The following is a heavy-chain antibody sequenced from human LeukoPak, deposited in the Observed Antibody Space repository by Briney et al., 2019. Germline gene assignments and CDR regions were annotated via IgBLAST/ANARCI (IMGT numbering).Heavy chain of an antibody. Sequence: SETLSLTCTVSGGSISSYYWSWIRQPAGKGLEWIGRIYTSGSTNYNPSLKSRVTISIDTSKNQFSLKLSFVTAADTAVYYCATAALGYSYNDYWGQGTLVTVSS. J-gene: IGHJ4*02. D-gene: IGHD5-18*01. CDR2: IYTSGST. CDR1: GGSISSYY. V-gene: IGHV4-4*07. CDR3: ATAALGYSYNDY.